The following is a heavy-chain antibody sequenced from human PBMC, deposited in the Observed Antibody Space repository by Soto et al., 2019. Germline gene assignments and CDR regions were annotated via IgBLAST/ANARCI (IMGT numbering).Heavy chain of an antibody. D-gene: IGHD3-10*01. J-gene: IGHJ4*02. CDR2: IFSNDEK. Sequence: SGPTLVNPTETLTLTCTVSGFSLSNARMGVSWIRQPPGKALEWLAHIFSNDEKSYSTSLKSRLTISKDTSKSQVVLTITNMDPVDTATYYCALKYGSGSYYKDYWGQGTLVTVSS. V-gene: IGHV2-26*01. CDR1: GFSLSNARMG. CDR3: ALKYGSGSYYKDY.